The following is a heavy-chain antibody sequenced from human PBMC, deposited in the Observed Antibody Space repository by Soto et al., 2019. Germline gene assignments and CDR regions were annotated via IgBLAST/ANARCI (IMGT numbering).Heavy chain of an antibody. Sequence: GGSLRLSCAASGFTFSSYAMHWVRQAPGKGLEWVAVISYDGSNKYYADSVKGRFTISRDNSKNTLYLQMNSLRAEDTAVYYCARERGTYCSSTSCYTAGGMDVWGQGTTVTVSS. CDR2: ISYDGSNK. J-gene: IGHJ6*02. V-gene: IGHV3-30-3*01. CDR3: ARERGTYCSSTSCYTAGGMDV. CDR1: GFTFSSYA. D-gene: IGHD2-2*02.